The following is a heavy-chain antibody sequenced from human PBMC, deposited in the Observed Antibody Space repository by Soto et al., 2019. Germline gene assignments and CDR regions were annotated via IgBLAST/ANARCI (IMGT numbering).Heavy chain of an antibody. Sequence: QLQLQESGPGLVKPSETLSLTCTVSGGSISSSSHYWGWIRPPPGKGLEWIGSIHYSGSNYNSPSLKSRVTISVDTYKNQSSLKLSSVTAADTAMYYCASDYDSSGYRHLYYYYGMDVWGQGTKVAVSS. CDR1: GGSISSSSHY. CDR2: IHYSGSN. J-gene: IGHJ6*02. V-gene: IGHV4-39*01. D-gene: IGHD3-22*01. CDR3: ASDYDSSGYRHLYYYYGMDV.